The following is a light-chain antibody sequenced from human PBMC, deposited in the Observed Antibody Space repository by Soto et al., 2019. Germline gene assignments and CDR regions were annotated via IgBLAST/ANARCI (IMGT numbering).Light chain of an antibody. V-gene: IGLV1-44*01. J-gene: IGLJ1*01. Sequence: QSVLTQPPSAPETPGQRVTISCSGSSSNIGRNTVNWYQQLPGTAPKLVIYSNNQRPSGVPDRFSGSKSGTSGSLAISGLQSEDEADYYCAAWDNSLSEYVFGTGTKLTVL. CDR1: SSNIGRNT. CDR3: AAWDNSLSEYV. CDR2: SNN.